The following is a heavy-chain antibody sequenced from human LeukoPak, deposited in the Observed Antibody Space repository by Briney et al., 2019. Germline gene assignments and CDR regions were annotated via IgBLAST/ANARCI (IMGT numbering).Heavy chain of an antibody. J-gene: IGHJ4*02. V-gene: IGHV4-59*08. CDR2: ISYGGAT. CDR3: ARHGGTLDYFDY. Sequence: SETLSLTCTVSGGSISSYYWSWIRQPRGKGREWIGYISYGGATSYNPSLKRRVTISVDSPKNRFSLRLSSLTAADTALYYCARHGGTLDYFDYWGPGSLVTVSS. CDR1: GGSISSYY. D-gene: IGHD1-26*01.